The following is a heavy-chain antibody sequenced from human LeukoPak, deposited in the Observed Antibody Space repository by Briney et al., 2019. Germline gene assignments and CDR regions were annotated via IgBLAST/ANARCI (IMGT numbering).Heavy chain of an antibody. Sequence: PGGSLGLSCAASGFSFSDYYMTWIRQAPGKGLEWGSYIGSSGSAIYYADSVKGRFTISRDNAKNSLYLQMNSLRADDTAVYYCAREGSSYGMDVWGQGTTVTVSS. V-gene: IGHV3-11*01. CDR1: GFSFSDYY. D-gene: IGHD6-6*01. CDR3: AREGSSYGMDV. CDR2: IGSSGSAI. J-gene: IGHJ6*02.